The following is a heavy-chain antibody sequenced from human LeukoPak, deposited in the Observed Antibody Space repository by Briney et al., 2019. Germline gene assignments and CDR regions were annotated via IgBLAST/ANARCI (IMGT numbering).Heavy chain of an antibody. D-gene: IGHD6-6*01. J-gene: IGHJ3*02. CDR2: ISSSGSTI. V-gene: IGHV3-11*04. CDR3: ARDEEYSSSSDAFDI. CDR1: GFTFSDYY. Sequence: GGSLRLPCAASGFTFSDYYMSWIRQAPGKGLEWVSYISSSGSTIYYADSVKGRFTISRDNAKNSLYLQMNSLRAEDTAVYYCARDEEYSSSSDAFDIWGQGTMVTVSS.